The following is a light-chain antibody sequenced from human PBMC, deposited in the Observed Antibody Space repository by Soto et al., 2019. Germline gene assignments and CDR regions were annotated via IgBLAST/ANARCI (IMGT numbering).Light chain of an antibody. CDR2: DDR. CDR3: QVWDSSSDHVV. Sequence: SYELTQPPSVSVAPGQTARIPCGGNNIGSKGVHWYQQSPGLAPVLVVYDDRDRPSGIPERFSGSNSGNTATLTISRVEAGDEADYYCQVWDSSSDHVVFGGGTKLNVL. V-gene: IGLV3-21*02. J-gene: IGLJ2*01. CDR1: NIGSKG.